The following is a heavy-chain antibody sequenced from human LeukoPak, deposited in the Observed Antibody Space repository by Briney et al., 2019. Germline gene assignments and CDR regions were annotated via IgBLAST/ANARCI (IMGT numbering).Heavy chain of an antibody. CDR3: ARDVGGTFDY. CDR2: IGTAGDT. CDR1: GFTFDDYA. D-gene: IGHD1-26*01. V-gene: IGHV3-13*01. Sequence: QPGRSLRLSCAASGFTFDDYAMHWVRQAPGKGLEWVSAIGTAGDTYYPGSVKGRFTISRENAKNSLYLQMNSLRAGDTAVYYCARDVGGTFDYWGQGTLVTVSS. J-gene: IGHJ4*02.